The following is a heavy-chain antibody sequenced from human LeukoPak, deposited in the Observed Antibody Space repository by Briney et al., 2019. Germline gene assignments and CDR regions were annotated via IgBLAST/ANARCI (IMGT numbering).Heavy chain of an antibody. D-gene: IGHD6-19*01. CDR1: GFIFTNYW. Sequence: GESLKISCKGSGFIFTNYWIAWVRQMPGKGLEWMGIMNPGNSDARYSPSFEGQVTMSADRSISTAYLQWTSLQASDTAMYYCARRVAVTGKEFDTWGQGTLVTVFS. CDR2: MNPGNSDA. V-gene: IGHV5-51*01. CDR3: ARRVAVTGKEFDT. J-gene: IGHJ5*02.